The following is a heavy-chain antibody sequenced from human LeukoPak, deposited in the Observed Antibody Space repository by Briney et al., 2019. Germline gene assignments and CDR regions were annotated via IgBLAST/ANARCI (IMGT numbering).Heavy chain of an antibody. Sequence: PSETLSLTCAVYGGSFSGYYWSWIRQPPGKGLEWIGYIYYSGSTNYNPSLKSRVTISVDTSKNQFSLKLSSVTAADTAVYYCARDTMIAARRGGFDYWGQGALVTVSS. D-gene: IGHD6-6*01. CDR1: GGSFSGYY. CDR2: IYYSGST. J-gene: IGHJ4*02. CDR3: ARDTMIAARRGGFDY. V-gene: IGHV4-59*01.